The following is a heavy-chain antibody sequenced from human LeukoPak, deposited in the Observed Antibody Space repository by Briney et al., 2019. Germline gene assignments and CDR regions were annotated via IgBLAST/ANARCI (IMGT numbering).Heavy chain of an antibody. J-gene: IGHJ4*02. D-gene: IGHD2-15*01. CDR2: INSDGTSA. Sequence: GGSLRLSCVASGFTFSDYWMHWVRQVPGKGLMWVSRINSDGTSAKYADSVRGRFTISRDNAKKTLFLHMNSLRAEDTAVYYCAKGPGCSGGSCYLYYFDYWGQGTLVTVSS. CDR1: GFTFSDYW. V-gene: IGHV3-74*03. CDR3: AKGPGCSGGSCYLYYFDY.